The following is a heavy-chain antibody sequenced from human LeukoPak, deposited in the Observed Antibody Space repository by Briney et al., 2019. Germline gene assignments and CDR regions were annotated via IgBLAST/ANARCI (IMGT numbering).Heavy chain of an antibody. CDR3: ARLSGYSYGYGGYYFDY. CDR2: TYYRSKWYN. V-gene: IGHV6-1*01. Sequence: SQTLSLTCAISGDSVSSNSAAWNWIRPSPSRGLEWLGRTYYRSKWYNDYAVSVKSRITINPDTSKNQFSLQLNSVTPEDTAVYYCARLSGYSYGYGGYYFDYWGQGTLVTVSS. CDR1: GDSVSSNSAA. J-gene: IGHJ4*02. D-gene: IGHD5-18*01.